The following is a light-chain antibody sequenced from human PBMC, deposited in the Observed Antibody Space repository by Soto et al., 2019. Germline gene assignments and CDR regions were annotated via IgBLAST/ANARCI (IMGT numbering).Light chain of an antibody. CDR2: DNS. V-gene: IGLV1-51*01. J-gene: IGLJ3*02. CDR3: GTWDSDLSAEV. CDR1: SSNIGTNY. Sequence: QSVLTQPPSVSAAPGQTVTISCSGSSSNIGTNYVSWYQQLPGRAPKLVIFDNSKRPSGIPDRFSGSKSGSSATLGVTGLQTGDEADYYCGTWDSDLSAEVFCGGTQLTVL.